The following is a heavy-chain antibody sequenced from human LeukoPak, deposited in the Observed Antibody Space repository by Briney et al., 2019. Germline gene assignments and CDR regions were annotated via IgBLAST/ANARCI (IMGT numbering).Heavy chain of an antibody. CDR2: MNPNSGNT. CDR3: ARAPSSSWYYYYGMDV. Sequence: ASVKVSCKASGYTFTSYDINWVRQATGQGLEWMGWMNPNSGNTGYAQKFQGRATMTRNTSISTAYMELSSLRSEDTAVYYCARAPSSSWYYYYGMDVWGQGTTVTVSS. J-gene: IGHJ6*02. D-gene: IGHD6-13*01. CDR1: GYTFTSYD. V-gene: IGHV1-8*01.